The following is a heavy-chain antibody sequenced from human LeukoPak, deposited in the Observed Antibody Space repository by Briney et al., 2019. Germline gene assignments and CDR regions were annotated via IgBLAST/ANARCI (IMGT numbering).Heavy chain of an antibody. Sequence: PGGSLRLSCAASGFTFSSYAMHWVRQAPGKGLEWVSGINWNGGSTGYADSVKGRFTISRDNAKNSLYLQMNSLRAEDTALYYCARESGWEGPYFDYWGQGTLVTVSS. V-gene: IGHV3-20*04. D-gene: IGHD6-19*01. CDR2: INWNGGST. CDR1: GFTFSSYA. CDR3: ARESGWEGPYFDY. J-gene: IGHJ4*02.